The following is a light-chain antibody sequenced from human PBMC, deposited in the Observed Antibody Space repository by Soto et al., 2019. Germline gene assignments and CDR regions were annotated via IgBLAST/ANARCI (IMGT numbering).Light chain of an antibody. V-gene: IGKV4-1*01. CDR2: WAS. CDR1: QSVLHSSNNKNY. J-gene: IGKJ2*02. Sequence: DIVMTQSPDSLAVSLGERATINCKSSQSVLHSSNNKNYLAWYQQKPGQPPKLLIYWASTRESGVPDRFSGSGSGTDFTLTNSSLQAEDVAVYYCQQYYSARTFGQGTKLEIK. CDR3: QQYYSART.